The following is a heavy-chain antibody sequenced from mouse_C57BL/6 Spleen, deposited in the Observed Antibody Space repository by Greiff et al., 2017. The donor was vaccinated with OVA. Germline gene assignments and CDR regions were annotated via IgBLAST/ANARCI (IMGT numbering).Heavy chain of an antibody. CDR2: IDPSDSYT. CDR1: GYTFTSYW. V-gene: IGHV1-50*01. D-gene: IGHD1-1*01. CDR3: ARGITTVVALYAMDY. J-gene: IGHJ4*01. Sequence: QVQLQQPGAELVKPGASVKLSCKASGYTFTSYWMQWVKQRPGQGLEWIGEIDPSDSYTNYNQKFKGKATLTVDTSSSTAYVQLSSLTSEDSAVYYCARGITTVVALYAMDYWGQGTSVTVSS.